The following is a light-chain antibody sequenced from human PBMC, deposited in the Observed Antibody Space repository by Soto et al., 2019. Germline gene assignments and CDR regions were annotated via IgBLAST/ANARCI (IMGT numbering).Light chain of an antibody. V-gene: IGKV1-39*01. CDR1: QYISNY. CDR2: TAS. Sequence: DIKMTQSPSSLSASVGDRVTITCRASQYISNYLNWYQQKSGTAPKLLIHTASTLQSGVPSRFSGRGSGPDSTLTISSVQPDDFAIYFCQQSYSTPPTFGQGTTLEIK. J-gene: IGKJ2*01. CDR3: QQSYSTPPT.